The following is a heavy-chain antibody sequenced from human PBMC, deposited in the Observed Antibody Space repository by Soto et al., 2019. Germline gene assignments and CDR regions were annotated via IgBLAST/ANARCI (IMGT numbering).Heavy chain of an antibody. CDR3: AKDVRINGYTSSHV. V-gene: IGHV1-2*02. D-gene: IGHD6-13*01. CDR1: VYTFLHQY. J-gene: IGHJ3*01. Sequence: GXAVKVSCKDSVYTFLHQYIHWVRQDPGQGLEWMGWITPSTGGTNFAPKFKGRVTLTTDTSISTAYMKLSGLRSDETAAYYCAKDVRINGYTSSHVWGQGKPVTVSS. CDR2: ITPSTGGT.